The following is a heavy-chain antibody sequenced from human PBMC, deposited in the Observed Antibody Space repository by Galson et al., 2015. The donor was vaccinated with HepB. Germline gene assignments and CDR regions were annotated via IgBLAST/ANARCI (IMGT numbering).Heavy chain of an antibody. J-gene: IGHJ6*02. CDR3: ARSPSRQYYDSRCSDYYYYGMDV. D-gene: IGHD3-22*01. V-gene: IGHV2-70*10. CDR1: GFSLSTSGMC. Sequence: PALVKPTQTLTLTCTFSGFSLSTSGMCVSWIRQPPGKALEWIARIDWDDDKYYSTSLKTRLTISKDTSKNQVVLTMTNMDPVDTATYYCARSPSRQYYDSRCSDYYYYGMDVRGQGITVTVSS. CDR2: IDWDDDK.